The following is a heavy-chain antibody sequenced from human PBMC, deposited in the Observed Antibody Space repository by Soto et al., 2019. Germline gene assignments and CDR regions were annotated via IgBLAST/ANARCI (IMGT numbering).Heavy chain of an antibody. J-gene: IGHJ4*02. CDR2: IYSGGST. V-gene: IGHV3-66*01. Sequence: GGSLRLSCAASGFTVSSNYMSWVRQAPGKGLEWVSVIYSGGSTYYADSVKGRFTISRDNSKNTVYLQMNSLRAEDTAVYYCARALYCSSTSCYLTYDYWGQGTLVTVSS. D-gene: IGHD2-2*01. CDR1: GFTVSSNY. CDR3: ARALYCSSTSCYLTYDY.